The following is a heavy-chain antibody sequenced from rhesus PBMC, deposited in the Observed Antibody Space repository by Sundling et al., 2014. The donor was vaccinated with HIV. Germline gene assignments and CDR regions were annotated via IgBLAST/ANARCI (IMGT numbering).Heavy chain of an antibody. D-gene: IGHD1-32*01. J-gene: IGHJ4*01. CDR2: ISGSAGST. V-gene: IGHV4-173*01. Sequence: QLQLQESGPGLVKPSETLSLTCAVSGGSISGGYGWSWIRQPPGKGLEWIGRISGSAGSTDYNPSLKSRVTISTDTSKNQFSLKLSSVTAADTAVYYCARDSLAQRFLPGMGDYWGQGVLVTVSS. CDR3: ARDSLAQRFLPGMGDY. CDR1: GGSISGGYG.